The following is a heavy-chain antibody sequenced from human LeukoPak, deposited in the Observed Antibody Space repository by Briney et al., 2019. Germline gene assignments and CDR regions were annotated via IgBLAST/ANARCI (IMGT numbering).Heavy chain of an antibody. Sequence: SVKVSCKASGGTFSSYAISWVRQAPGQGLEWMGRIIPMFDTANYAQKFQGRVTITADKSTSTAYMELSSLRSEDTAVYYCAVRNCSSTSCSGPLDYWGQGTLVTVSS. D-gene: IGHD2-2*01. J-gene: IGHJ4*02. V-gene: IGHV1-69*06. CDR2: IIPMFDTA. CDR3: AVRNCSSTSCSGPLDY. CDR1: GGTFSSYA.